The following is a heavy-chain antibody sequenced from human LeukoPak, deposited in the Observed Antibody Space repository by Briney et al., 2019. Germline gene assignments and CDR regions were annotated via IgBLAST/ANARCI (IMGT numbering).Heavy chain of an antibody. CDR3: AREARFFLGFDP. J-gene: IGHJ5*02. Sequence: ASVKVSCKASGGTFSSYAISWVRQAPGQGLEWMGGIIPTFGTTNYAQKFQGRVTITTDESTSTAYMELSSLRSEDTAVYYCAREARFFLGFDPWGQGTLVTVSS. CDR2: IIPTFGTT. CDR1: GGTFSSYA. D-gene: IGHD3-3*01. V-gene: IGHV1-69*05.